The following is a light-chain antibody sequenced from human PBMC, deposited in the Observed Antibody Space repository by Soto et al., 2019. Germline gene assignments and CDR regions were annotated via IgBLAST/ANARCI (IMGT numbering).Light chain of an antibody. J-gene: IGLJ2*01. CDR2: DTS. CDR3: LLSYDGARV. V-gene: IGLV7-46*01. Sequence: QAVVTQEPSLTVSPGGTVTLTCGSSSGAVTSDHYPYWLQQKPGQAPRTLIYDTSDKHSWTPARFSGSLLGGKAALTLSGAQPEDEADYYCLLSYDGARVFGGGTVVTVL. CDR1: SGAVTSDHY.